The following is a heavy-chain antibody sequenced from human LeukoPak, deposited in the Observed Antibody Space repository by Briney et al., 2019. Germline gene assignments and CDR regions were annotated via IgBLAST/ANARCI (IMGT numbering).Heavy chain of an antibody. CDR2: IIPIFGTA. J-gene: IGHJ5*02. Sequence: SVKVSCKASGGTFSSYAISWVRQAPGQGLEWMGGIIPIFGTANYAQKFQGRVTVTADESTSTAYMELSSLRSEDTAVYYCARDSRRITIFGVDRRYNWFDPWGQGTLVTVSS. CDR3: ARDSRRITIFGVDRRYNWFDP. CDR1: GGTFSSYA. V-gene: IGHV1-69*13. D-gene: IGHD3-3*01.